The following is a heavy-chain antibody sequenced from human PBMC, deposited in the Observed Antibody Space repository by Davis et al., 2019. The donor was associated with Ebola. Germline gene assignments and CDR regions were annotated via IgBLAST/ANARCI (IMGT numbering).Heavy chain of an antibody. V-gene: IGHV3-74*01. CDR1: GLTFSSDW. CDR2: ISSDGGIT. Sequence: GESLKISCAASGLTFSSDWMHWVRQAPGKGLVYVSRISSDGGITSYADSVKGRFTISRDNAKSTLYLQMNSLTAEDTAVYYCVRTTYGAPEYWGQGTLVTVSS. D-gene: IGHD4-17*01. CDR3: VRTTYGAPEY. J-gene: IGHJ4*02.